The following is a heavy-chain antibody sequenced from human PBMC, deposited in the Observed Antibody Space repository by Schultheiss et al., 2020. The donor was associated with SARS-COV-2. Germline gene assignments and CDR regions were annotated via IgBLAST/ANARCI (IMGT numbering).Heavy chain of an antibody. CDR1: GFTFSSHG. CDR3: ARGWGMRGYDPKENDRYFDY. CDR2: ISSSGST. Sequence: GGSLRLSCAASGFTFSSHGMNWVRQAPGKGLEWVSYISSSGSTYYADSVKGRFTISRDNSKNTLYLQMNSLRAEDTAVYYCARGWGMRGYDPKENDRYFDYWGQGTLVTVSS. V-gene: IGHV3-48*01. D-gene: IGHD5-12*01. J-gene: IGHJ4*02.